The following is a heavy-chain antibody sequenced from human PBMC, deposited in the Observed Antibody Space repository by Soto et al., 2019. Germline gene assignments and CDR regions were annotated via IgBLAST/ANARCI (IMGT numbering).Heavy chain of an antibody. CDR3: ATRDAAYYYGMNV. Sequence: WGSLRLSCEATGFNVSGVFMTWVRQAPGKGLEWVSVIYSGERAYYSDSVKGRFTISRDSSKNTLLLQLNRLRVEDTAVYYCATRDAAYYYGMNVWGQGTTVTVSS. V-gene: IGHV3-53*01. CDR1: GFNVSGVF. CDR2: IYSGERA. J-gene: IGHJ6*02. D-gene: IGHD1-26*01.